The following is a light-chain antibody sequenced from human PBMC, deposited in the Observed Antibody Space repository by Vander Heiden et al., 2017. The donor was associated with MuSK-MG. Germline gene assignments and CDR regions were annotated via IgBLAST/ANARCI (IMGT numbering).Light chain of an antibody. CDR3: QQSYSTPDT. CDR2: AAS. V-gene: IGKV1-39*01. Sequence: DIQMTQSPSSLSASVGDRVTITCRASQSISSYLNWYQQKPGKAPKLLIYAASSLQSRVPSRFSGSGSGTDFTLTISSLQPEDFATYYCQQSYSTPDTFGQGTKLEIK. CDR1: QSISSY. J-gene: IGKJ2*01.